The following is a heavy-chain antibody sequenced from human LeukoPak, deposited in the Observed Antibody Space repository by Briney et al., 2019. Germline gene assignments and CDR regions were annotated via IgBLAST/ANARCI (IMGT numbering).Heavy chain of an antibody. D-gene: IGHD3-10*01. CDR1: GFTFSSYE. CDR3: ARDSLYYYGSGSYSPSDY. V-gene: IGHV3-48*03. CDR2: ISSSGSTI. Sequence: PGGSLRLSCAASGFTFSSYEMNWVRQAPGKGLEWVSYISSSGSTIYYADSVKGRFTISRDNAKNSLYLQMNSLRAEDTAVYYCARDSLYYYGSGSYSPSDYWGQGTLVTVSS. J-gene: IGHJ4*02.